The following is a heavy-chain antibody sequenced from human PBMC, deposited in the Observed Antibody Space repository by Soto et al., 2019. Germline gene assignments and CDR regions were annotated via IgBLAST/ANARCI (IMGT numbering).Heavy chain of an antibody. J-gene: IGHJ6*02. CDR3: ARDSYYDSRCYFPPNYGMDV. CDR1: GYSFTSYW. CDR2: IYPGDSDT. D-gene: IGHD3-22*01. Sequence: GESLKNSCKGSGYSFTSYWIGWVRQMPGKGLEWMGIIYPGDSDTRYSPSFQGQVTISAAKSISTAYLQWSSLKASDTAMYYCARDSYYDSRCYFPPNYGMDVWGQGTTVTVSS. V-gene: IGHV5-51*01.